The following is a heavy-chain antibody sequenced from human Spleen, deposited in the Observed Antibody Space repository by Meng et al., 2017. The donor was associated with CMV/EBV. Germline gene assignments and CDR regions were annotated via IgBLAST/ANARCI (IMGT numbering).Heavy chain of an antibody. V-gene: IGHV4-34*01. D-gene: IGHD3-3*01. Sequence: QVQLQQWGAGLLKPSETLSLSCAGYGGSFSGYYWSWIRQPPGKGLEWIGEINHSGSTNYNPSLKSRVTISVDTSKNQFSLRLNSVTAADTAVYYCARVTVEDLIDYWGQGTLVTVSS. CDR3: ARVTVEDLIDY. CDR2: INHSGST. J-gene: IGHJ4*02. CDR1: GGSFSGYY.